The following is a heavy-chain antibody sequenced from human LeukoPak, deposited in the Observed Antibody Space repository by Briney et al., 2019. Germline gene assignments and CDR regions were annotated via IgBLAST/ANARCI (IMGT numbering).Heavy chain of an antibody. CDR1: GYTLTELS. CDR3: ATDLGYCGSTSCYSIG. CDR2: FDPEDGET. J-gene: IGHJ4*02. Sequence: ASVKVSCKVSGYTLTELSMHWVRQAPGKGLEWMGGFDPEDGETIYAQKFQGRVTMTEDTSTDTAYMELSSLRSEDTAVYYCATDLGYCGSTSCYSIGWGQGTLVTVSS. D-gene: IGHD2-2*01. V-gene: IGHV1-24*01.